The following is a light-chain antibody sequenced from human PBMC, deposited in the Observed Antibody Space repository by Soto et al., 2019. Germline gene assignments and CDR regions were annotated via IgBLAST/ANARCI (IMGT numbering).Light chain of an antibody. Sequence: IQVTQSPPSLTASVGDRVTISCRASQGIRSDLAWYQQKPGKVPKLLIYGASKLASGVPSRFSGSGFGTDFTLTISSLQPEDFATYYCLQDYNFPWAFGQGTKVEIK. V-gene: IGKV1-6*01. CDR2: GAS. CDR1: QGIRSD. CDR3: LQDYNFPWA. J-gene: IGKJ1*01.